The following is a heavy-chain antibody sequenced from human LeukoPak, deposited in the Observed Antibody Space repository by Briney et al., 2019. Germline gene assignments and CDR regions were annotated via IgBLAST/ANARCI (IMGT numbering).Heavy chain of an antibody. CDR2: IYYSGST. D-gene: IGHD3-3*01. CDR3: ASSGHDTYYDFWSGYYGAYYYGMDV. CDR1: GGSISSYY. V-gene: IGHV4-59*01. Sequence: SETLSLTCTVSGGSISSYYWSWIRQLPGKGLEWIGYIYYSGSTNYNPSLKSRVTISVDTSKNQFSLKLSSVTAADTAVYYCASSGHDTYYDFWSGYYGAYYYGMDVWGQGTTVTVSS. J-gene: IGHJ6*02.